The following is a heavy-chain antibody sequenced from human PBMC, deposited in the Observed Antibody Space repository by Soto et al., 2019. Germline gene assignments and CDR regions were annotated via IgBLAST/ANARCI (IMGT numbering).Heavy chain of an antibody. V-gene: IGHV3-33*01. CDR1: GFTFSSYG. J-gene: IGHJ3*02. CDR2: IWYDGSNK. D-gene: IGHD2-15*01. CDR3: VSYCSGGSCYPFDAFDI. Sequence: QVQLVESGGGVVQPGRSLRLSCAASGFTFSSYGMHWVRQAPGKGLEWVAVIWYDGSNKYYADSVKGRFTMSRDNSKNTLYLQMNSLRAEDTAVYYCVSYCSGGSCYPFDAFDIWGQGTMVTVSS.